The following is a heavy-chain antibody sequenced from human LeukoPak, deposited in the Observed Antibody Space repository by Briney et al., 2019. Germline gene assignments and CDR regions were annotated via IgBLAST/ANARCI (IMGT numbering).Heavy chain of an antibody. CDR2: ISYDGSNK. Sequence: PGRSLGLSCAASGFTFSSYGMHWVRQAPGKGLEWVAVISYDGSNKYYADSVKGRFTISRDNSKNTLYLQMNGLRAEDTAVYYCAFTSGSYYYYYGMDVWGQGTTVTVSS. CDR3: AFTSGSYYYYYGMDV. V-gene: IGHV3-30*03. J-gene: IGHJ6*02. CDR1: GFTFSSYG. D-gene: IGHD1-26*01.